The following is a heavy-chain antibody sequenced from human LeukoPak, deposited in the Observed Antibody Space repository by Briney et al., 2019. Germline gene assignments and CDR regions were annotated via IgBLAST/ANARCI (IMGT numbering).Heavy chain of an antibody. D-gene: IGHD3-10*01. J-gene: IGHJ4*02. CDR1: GGPISSYY. CDR2: IYYSGST. CDR3: ARGRWFPDY. Sequence: SETLSLTCTVSGGPISSYYWSWIRQPPGKGLEWIGYIYYSGSTNYNPSLKSRVTISVDTSKNQFSLKLSSVTAADTAVYYCARGRWFPDYWGQGTLVTVSS. V-gene: IGHV4-59*08.